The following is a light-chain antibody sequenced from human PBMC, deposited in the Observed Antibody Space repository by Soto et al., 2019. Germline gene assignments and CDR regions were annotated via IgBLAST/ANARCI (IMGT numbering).Light chain of an antibody. CDR2: DAS. Sequence: EIVLTQSPATLSLSPGERATLSCRASQSVSTYLAWYQQKPGQASRLLIYDASNRATGIPARFSGSGSGTDFTLTISSLEPEDFAVYYCQSGTFGQGTKVEIK. CDR1: QSVSTY. V-gene: IGKV3-11*01. J-gene: IGKJ1*01. CDR3: QSGT.